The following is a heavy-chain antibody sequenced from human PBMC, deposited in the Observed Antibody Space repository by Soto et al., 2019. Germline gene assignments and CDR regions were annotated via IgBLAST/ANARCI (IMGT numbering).Heavy chain of an antibody. V-gene: IGHV3-21*01. Sequence: GGSLRLSCAASGFTFSSYSMNWVRQAPGKGLEWVSSISSSSSYIYYADSVKGRFTISRDNAKNSLYLQMNSLRAEDTAVYYCARVLGSGWTNPRLPYFDYWGQGTLVTVSS. CDR2: ISSSSSYI. CDR1: GFTFSSYS. D-gene: IGHD6-19*01. J-gene: IGHJ4*02. CDR3: ARVLGSGWTNPRLPYFDY.